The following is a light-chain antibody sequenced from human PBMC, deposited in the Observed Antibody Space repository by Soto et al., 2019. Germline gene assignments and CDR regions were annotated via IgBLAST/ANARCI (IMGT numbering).Light chain of an antibody. CDR2: GAS. J-gene: IGKJ4*01. CDR1: QSVSGS. Sequence: EIVMTQSPATLSVSPGERATLSCRASQSVSGSLAWYQQKPGQAPSLLIYGASTRATGVPARFSGSGSGTEFTLTISSLQSEAFAVYYCQQYNNWPPLTFGGGTKVEIK. V-gene: IGKV3-15*01. CDR3: QQYNNWPPLT.